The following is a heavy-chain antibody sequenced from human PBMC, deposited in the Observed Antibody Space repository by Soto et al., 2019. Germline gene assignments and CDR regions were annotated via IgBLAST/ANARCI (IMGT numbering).Heavy chain of an antibody. CDR1: GFSVSVDS. D-gene: IGHD2-21*02. Sequence: PGGSLRLSCAASGFSVSVDSMIWVRQAPGKGLEWVSLFYITGFIHYADSVKGRFTISRDNAKNTLYLQMNSLRAEDTAVYYCARGDRGAFDLWGQGTMVTVSS. J-gene: IGHJ3*01. CDR2: FYITGFI. V-gene: IGHV3-53*01. CDR3: ARGDRGAFDL.